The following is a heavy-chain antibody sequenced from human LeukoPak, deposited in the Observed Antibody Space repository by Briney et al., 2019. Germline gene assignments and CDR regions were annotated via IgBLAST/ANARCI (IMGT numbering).Heavy chain of an antibody. CDR3: ARTPGYYYYMDV. Sequence: ASGPTLVNPTQTLTLTCTFSRFSLSTSGMCVSWIRQPPGKALEWLARIDWDDDKYYSTSLKTRLTISKDTSKNQVVLTMTNMDPVDTATYYCARTPGYYYYMDVWGKGTTVTVSS. J-gene: IGHJ6*03. CDR1: RFSLSTSGMC. CDR2: IDWDDDK. V-gene: IGHV2-70*11.